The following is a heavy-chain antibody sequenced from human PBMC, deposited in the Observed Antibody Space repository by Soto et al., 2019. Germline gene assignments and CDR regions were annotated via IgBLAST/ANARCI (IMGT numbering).Heavy chain of an antibody. CDR2: LSGSGGST. V-gene: IGHV3-23*01. D-gene: IGHD6-19*01. CDR1: GFTFSSYA. Sequence: GGSLRLSCAASGFTFSSYAMSWVRLAPGKGLEWVSALSGSGGSTNYADSVTGRSTISRDNSKNTLYLQMNGLRAEDTAVYYCAKEDVPGSYLEYWGQGALVTVSS. J-gene: IGHJ4*02. CDR3: AKEDVPGSYLEY.